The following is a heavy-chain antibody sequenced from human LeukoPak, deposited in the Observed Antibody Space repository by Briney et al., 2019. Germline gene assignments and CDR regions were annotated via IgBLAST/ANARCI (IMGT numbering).Heavy chain of an antibody. Sequence: GGSLRLSCAASGFTFSSYSMNWVRQAPGKGLEWVSSISSSSSYIYYADSVKGRFTISRDNAKNSLYLQMNSLRAEDTAMYYCANLMAGEGIDYWGQGTLVTVSS. CDR1: GFTFSSYS. D-gene: IGHD2-8*01. CDR2: ISSSSSYI. V-gene: IGHV3-21*04. CDR3: ANLMAGEGIDY. J-gene: IGHJ4*02.